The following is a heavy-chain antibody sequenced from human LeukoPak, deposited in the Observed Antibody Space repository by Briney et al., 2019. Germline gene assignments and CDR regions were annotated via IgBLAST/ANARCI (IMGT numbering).Heavy chain of an antibody. CDR3: LRDLNWSLDQ. CDR2: IKSDGITI. D-gene: IGHD1-20*01. V-gene: IGHV3-74*01. J-gene: IGHJ4*02. Sequence: GGSLRLSCAASGFTFSNYMMHWVRQAPGKGLVWVSRIKSDGITITYADSVKGRFTISRDNAKNTLYLQMNSLRAEDTAVYYCLRDLNWSLDQWGQGTLVTVPS. CDR1: GFTFSNYM.